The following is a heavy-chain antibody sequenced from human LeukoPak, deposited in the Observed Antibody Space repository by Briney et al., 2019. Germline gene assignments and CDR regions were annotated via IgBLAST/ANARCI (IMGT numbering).Heavy chain of an antibody. D-gene: IGHD5-18*01. CDR2: INHSGST. V-gene: IGHV4-34*01. J-gene: IGHJ3*02. Sequence: PSETLSLTCAVYGGSFSGYYWSWSRQPPGKGLEGSGEINHSGSTNYNPSLRSRVTISVDTSKNQFSLKLTSVTAAHTAEYYCARVQWGYSYGYDSAFDIWGQGTMVTVSS. CDR3: ARVQWGYSYGYDSAFDI. CDR1: GGSFSGYY.